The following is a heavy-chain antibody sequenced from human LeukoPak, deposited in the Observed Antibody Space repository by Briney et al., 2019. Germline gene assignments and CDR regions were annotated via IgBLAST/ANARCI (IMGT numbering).Heavy chain of an antibody. Sequence: GASVKVSCKASGYTFTSYDINWVRQATGHGLEWMGWMNPNSGNTGYAQKFQGRVTMTRNTSISTAYMELSSLRSEDTAVYYCARSVTIQNYYYYGMDVWGQGTTVTVSS. CDR1: GYTFTSYD. CDR3: ARSVTIQNYYYYGMDV. CDR2: MNPNSGNT. V-gene: IGHV1-8*01. D-gene: IGHD4-11*01. J-gene: IGHJ6*02.